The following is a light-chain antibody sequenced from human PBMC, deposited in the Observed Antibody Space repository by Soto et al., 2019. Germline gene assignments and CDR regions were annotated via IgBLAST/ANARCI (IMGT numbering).Light chain of an antibody. CDR3: QQYETSLIT. CDR2: GTA. J-gene: IGKJ5*01. Sequence: ETVLTQSPGTLSLSPGERATLSCRASKRVTTSYLAWYQQKPGQAPRLLIYGTASRATGIPDRFSGSGSGRDFTLTITSLEPEDFAVYYCQQYETSLITFGQGTRLEIK. V-gene: IGKV3-20*01. CDR1: KRVTTSY.